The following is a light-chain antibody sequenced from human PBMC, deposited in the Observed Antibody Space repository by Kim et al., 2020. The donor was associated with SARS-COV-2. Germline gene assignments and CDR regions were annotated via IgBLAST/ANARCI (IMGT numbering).Light chain of an antibody. CDR3: QQADSFPIT. J-gene: IGKJ5*01. CDR2: AAS. V-gene: IGKV1-12*01. CDR1: HYISDW. Sequence: TSVGHRVTITCRASHYISDWLAWYQQKPGKAPRLLIYAASTLQSGVPSRFSGSGSGTDFTLTISNLQPEDIGTYYCQQADSFPITFGQGTRLEIK.